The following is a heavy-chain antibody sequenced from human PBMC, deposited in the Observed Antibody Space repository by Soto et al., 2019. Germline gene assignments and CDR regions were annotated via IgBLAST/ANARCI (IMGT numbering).Heavy chain of an antibody. CDR3: AKDRAGYSRGMDV. J-gene: IGHJ6*02. D-gene: IGHD6-13*01. V-gene: IGHV4-30-4*01. CDR2: ISHSGNT. CDR1: GGSISSGGYY. Sequence: SEPLSLTCTVSGGSISSGGYYWTWIRQPPGKGLEWIGYISHSGNTYYNSSLKNRLTMSLDTPKNQFSLSLSSVTAADTAVYHCAKDRAGYSRGMDVWGQGTTVTVSS.